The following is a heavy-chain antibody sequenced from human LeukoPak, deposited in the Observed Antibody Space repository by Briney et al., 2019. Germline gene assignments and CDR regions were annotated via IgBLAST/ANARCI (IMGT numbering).Heavy chain of an antibody. CDR3: ARDRGIVGANYYYYMDV. CDR2: IWYDGSNK. Sequence: GGSLRLSCTASGFTFSSYGMHRVCQAPGKGLEWVAVIWYDGSNKYYADSVKGRFTISRDNSKNTLYLQMNSLRAEDTAVYYCARDRGIVGANYYYYMDVWGKGTTVTVSS. V-gene: IGHV3-33*01. CDR1: GFTFSSYG. D-gene: IGHD1-26*01. J-gene: IGHJ6*03.